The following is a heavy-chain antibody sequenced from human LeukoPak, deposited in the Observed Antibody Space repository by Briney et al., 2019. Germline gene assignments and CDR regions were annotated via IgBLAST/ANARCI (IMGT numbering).Heavy chain of an antibody. CDR3: AKDRDAYNYNLIDY. CDR1: GFTFSSYG. J-gene: IGHJ4*02. CDR2: ISYDGSNK. Sequence: GGSLRLSCAASGFTFSSYGMHWVRQAPGKGLEWVAAISYDGSNKYYADSVKGRFTISRDNSKNTLYLQMNSLRAEDTAFYYCAKDRDAYNYNLIDYWGQGTLVIVSS. V-gene: IGHV3-30*18. D-gene: IGHD5-24*01.